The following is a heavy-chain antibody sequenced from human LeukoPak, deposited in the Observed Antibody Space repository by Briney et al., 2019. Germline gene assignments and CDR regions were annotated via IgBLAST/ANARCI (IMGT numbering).Heavy chain of an antibody. Sequence: ASVKVSCKASGYTFTSYDINWVRQATGQGLEWMGWMNPNSGNTGYAQKFQGRVTMTRNTSISTAYMELSSLRSEDTAVYYCARGRSISLTGTTYPPLYWFDPWGQGTLVTVSS. CDR2: MNPNSGNT. J-gene: IGHJ5*02. D-gene: IGHD1-20*01. CDR1: GYTFTSYD. CDR3: ARGRSISLTGTTYPPLYWFDP. V-gene: IGHV1-8*01.